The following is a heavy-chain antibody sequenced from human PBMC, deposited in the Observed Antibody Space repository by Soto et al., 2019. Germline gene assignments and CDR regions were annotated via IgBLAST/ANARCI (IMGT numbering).Heavy chain of an antibody. CDR1: GGSISSYY. CDR3: ARDGYSSSWYDY. D-gene: IGHD6-13*01. CDR2: IYYSGST. V-gene: IGHV4-59*01. J-gene: IGHJ4*02. Sequence: SETLSLTCNVSGGSISSYYWSWIRQPPGKGLEWIGYIYYSGSTNYNPSLKSRVTISVDTSKNQFSLKLSSVTAADTAVYYCARDGYSSSWYDYWGQGTLVTVPQ.